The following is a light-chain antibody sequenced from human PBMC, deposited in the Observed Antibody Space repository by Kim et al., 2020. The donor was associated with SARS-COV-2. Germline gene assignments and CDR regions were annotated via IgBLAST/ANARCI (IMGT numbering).Light chain of an antibody. CDR2: EVS. J-gene: IGLJ2*01. V-gene: IGLV2-14*01. CDR3: SSYTGSSTVV. CDR1: SSDVGAYNH. Sequence: GQSITISCTGTSSDVGAYNHVSWYQQHPGTAPKLMIYEVSKRPSGVSNRFSGSKSGNTASLTISGLQAEDEADYYCSSYTGSSTVVFGGGTQLTVL.